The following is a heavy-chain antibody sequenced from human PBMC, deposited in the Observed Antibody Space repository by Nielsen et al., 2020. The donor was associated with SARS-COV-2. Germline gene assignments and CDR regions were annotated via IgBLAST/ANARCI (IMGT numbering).Heavy chain of an antibody. CDR3: AKTVVVPAAMYYYYGMDV. CDR2: ISGSGGST. J-gene: IGHJ6*02. V-gene: IGHV3-23*01. Sequence: GGSLRLSCAASGFTFSSYAMSWVRQAPGKGLEWVSAISGSGGSTYYADSVKGRFTISRDNSKNTLYLQMNSLRAEDTAVYYCAKTVVVPAAMYYYYGMDVWGQGTTVTVSS. CDR1: GFTFSSYA. D-gene: IGHD2-2*01.